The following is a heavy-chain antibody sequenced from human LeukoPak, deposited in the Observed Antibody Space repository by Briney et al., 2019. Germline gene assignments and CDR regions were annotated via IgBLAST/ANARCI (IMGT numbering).Heavy chain of an antibody. CDR3: ASPRSLGYCSSTSCYYY. CDR1: GGSFSGYY. D-gene: IGHD2-2*01. CDR2: INHSGST. J-gene: IGHJ4*02. V-gene: IGHV4-34*01. Sequence: SETLSLTCAVYGGSFSGYYWSWIRQPPGKGLEWIGEINHSGSTNYNPSLKSRVTISVDTSKNQFSLKLGSVTAADTAVYYCASPRSLGYCSSTSCYYYWGQGTLVTVSS.